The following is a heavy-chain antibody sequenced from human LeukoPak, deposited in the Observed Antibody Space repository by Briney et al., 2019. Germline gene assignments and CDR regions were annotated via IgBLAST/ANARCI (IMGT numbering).Heavy chain of an antibody. CDR1: GYTLTELS. CDR2: FDPEDGET. CDR3: ATGVASWAFIVGATAFDP. Sequence: ASVKVSCKVSGYTLTELSMHWVRQAPGKGLEWMGGFDPEDGETIYAQKFQGRVTMTEDTSTDTAYMELSSLRSEDTAVYYCATGVASWAFIVGATAFDPWGQGTLVTVSS. D-gene: IGHD1-26*01. V-gene: IGHV1-24*01. J-gene: IGHJ5*02.